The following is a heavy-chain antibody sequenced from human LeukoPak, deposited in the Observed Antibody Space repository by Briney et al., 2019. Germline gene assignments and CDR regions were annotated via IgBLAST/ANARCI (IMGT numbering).Heavy chain of an antibody. D-gene: IGHD2-2*02. J-gene: IGHJ3*02. Sequence: SETLSLTCTVSGGSISSSSYYWGWIRQPPGKGLEWIGEINHSGSTNYNPSLKSRVTISVDTSKNQFSLKLSSVTAADTAVYYCARIKCSTSCYKVSNAFDIWGQGTMVTVSS. CDR2: INHSGST. CDR1: GGSISSSSYY. V-gene: IGHV4-39*07. CDR3: ARIKCSTSCYKVSNAFDI.